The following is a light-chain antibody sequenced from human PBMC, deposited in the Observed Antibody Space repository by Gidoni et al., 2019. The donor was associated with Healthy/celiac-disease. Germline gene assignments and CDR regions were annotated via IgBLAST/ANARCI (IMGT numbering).Light chain of an antibody. V-gene: IGKV1-39*01. Sequence: DIQMTQSPSSLSASVGDRVTITCRASQSISIYLNWYQQKPGKAHKLLIYAASSLQSGVPSRFSGTGSGTAFTLTIRRLQPEAFATYHCQQSYSTPTFGQGTRLEIK. CDR3: QQSYSTPT. CDR1: QSISIY. J-gene: IGKJ5*01. CDR2: AAS.